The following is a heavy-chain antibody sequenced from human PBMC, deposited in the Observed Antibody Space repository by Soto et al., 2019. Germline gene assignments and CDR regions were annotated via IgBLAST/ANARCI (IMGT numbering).Heavy chain of an antibody. Sequence: QVQPEQWGAGLLKPSETLSLTCGVSGGSFSDYYWSWIRQPPGKGLEWIGEINHSGSTNYNPSLKSRVTISVDTSKNQFSLKLSSVTAADTAVYYCARGRVGATHWNWFDPWGQGTLVTVSS. V-gene: IGHV4-34*02. J-gene: IGHJ5*02. CDR3: ARGRVGATHWNWFDP. CDR1: GGSFSDYY. D-gene: IGHD1-26*01. CDR2: INHSGST.